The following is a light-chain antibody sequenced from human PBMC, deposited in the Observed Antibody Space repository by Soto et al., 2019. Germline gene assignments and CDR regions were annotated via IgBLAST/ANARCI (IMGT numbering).Light chain of an antibody. CDR2: EVS. J-gene: IGLJ1*01. V-gene: IGLV2-14*01. CDR1: SSDVGAYKY. Sequence: QSVLTQPASVSGSPGQSITISCTGTSSDVGAYKYVSWYQQHPGKAPKLMIYEVSNRPSGVSNRFSGSKSGNTASVTISGLRAEAEADYYCSSYTSTNPQVFGTGTKPPVL. CDR3: SSYTSTNPQV.